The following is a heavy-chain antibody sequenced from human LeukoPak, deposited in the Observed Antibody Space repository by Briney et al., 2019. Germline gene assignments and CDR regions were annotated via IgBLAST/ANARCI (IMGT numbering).Heavy chain of an antibody. D-gene: IGHD6-13*01. J-gene: IGHJ5*02. V-gene: IGHV3-53*01. CDR3: ARDAPQVPAAGVLAS. CDR2: MYSRGDT. Sequence: PGGSLRPSCAASGFTVSDNYMSWVRQASGKGLEWVSVMYSRGDTYYADSVKGRFTFSRDISKNTLYLQMNGLRTEDTAMYYCARDAPQVPAAGVLASWGQGTLVTVSS. CDR1: GFTVSDNY.